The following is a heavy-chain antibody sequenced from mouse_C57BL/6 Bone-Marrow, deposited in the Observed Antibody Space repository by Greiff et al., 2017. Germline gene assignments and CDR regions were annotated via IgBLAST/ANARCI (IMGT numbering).Heavy chain of an antibody. J-gene: IGHJ1*03. Sequence: VQLQQSGAELARPGASVTMSCKASGYTFTSYTMHWVKQRPGQGLEWIGYINPSSGYTKYNQKFKDKATLTADKSSSTAYMQLSSLTSEDSAVYYCARDYYGSSYWYFDVWGTGTTVTVSS. CDR1: GYTFTSYT. CDR3: ARDYYGSSYWYFDV. CDR2: INPSSGYT. D-gene: IGHD1-1*01. V-gene: IGHV1-4*01.